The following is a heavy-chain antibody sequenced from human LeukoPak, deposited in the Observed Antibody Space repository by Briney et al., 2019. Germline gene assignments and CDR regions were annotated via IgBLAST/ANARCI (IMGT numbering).Heavy chain of an antibody. J-gene: IGHJ6*03. CDR2: IIPIFGTA. V-gene: IGHV1-69*05. CDR3: ARSRGGTVTPYYYYYYMDV. CDR1: GGTFSSYA. D-gene: IGHD4-11*01. Sequence: SVKVSCKASGGTFSSYAISWVRQAPGQGLEWMGGIIPIFGTANYAQKFQGRVTITTDESTSTAYMELSSLRSEDTAVYYCARSRGGTVTPYYYYYYMDVWGKGTTVTVSS.